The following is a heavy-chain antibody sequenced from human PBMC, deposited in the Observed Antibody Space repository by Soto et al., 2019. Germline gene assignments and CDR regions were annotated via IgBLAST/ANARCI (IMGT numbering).Heavy chain of an antibody. V-gene: IGHV5-51*01. J-gene: IGHJ4*02. D-gene: IGHD3-16*01. CDR3: FRGGVTSRTFDY. CDR2: IFPDDSDT. CDR1: GYIIKNYW. Sequence: PGESLKISCKASGYIIKNYWIGWVRQMPGQGLEWMGIIFPDDSDTRYSPSFQGHVTISVDKSISTAYVQWSSLKASDSATYYCFRGGVTSRTFDYWGQGTLVTVSS.